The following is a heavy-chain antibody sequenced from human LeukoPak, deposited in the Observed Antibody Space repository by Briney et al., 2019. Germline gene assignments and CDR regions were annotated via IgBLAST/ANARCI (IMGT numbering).Heavy chain of an antibody. D-gene: IGHD6-6*01. J-gene: IGHJ1*01. V-gene: IGHV4-61*01. CDR1: GGSVSSGSYY. CDR2: IYYSGST. CDR3: ARGGAARLHFQN. Sequence: SETLSLTCTVSGGSVSSGSYYWSWIRQPPGKGLEWIGYIYYSGSTNYNPSLKSRVTISVDTSKNQFSLNLNSVTAADTAVYYCARGGAARLHFQNWGQGTLVTVSS.